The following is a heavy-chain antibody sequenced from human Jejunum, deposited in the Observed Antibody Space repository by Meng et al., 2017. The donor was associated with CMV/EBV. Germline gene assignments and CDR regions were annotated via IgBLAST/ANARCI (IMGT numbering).Heavy chain of an antibody. CDR2: IDTDGTST. CDR1: GFIFTNYW. J-gene: IGHJ4*02. D-gene: IGHD3-16*01. Sequence: SLRLSCAASGFIFTNYWMHWVRQAPGKGLVWVSRIDTDGTSTNYADSVKGRFTVSRDNAKNTLYLQMNSLRVEDTAIYYCVRGLDSWGQGTLVTVSS. V-gene: IGHV3-74*01. CDR3: VRGLDS.